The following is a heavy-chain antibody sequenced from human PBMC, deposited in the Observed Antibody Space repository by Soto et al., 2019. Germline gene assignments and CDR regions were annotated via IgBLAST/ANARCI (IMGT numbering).Heavy chain of an antibody. CDR1: GGSISSSSYY. CDR2: IHYSVTT. Sequence: SETLSLTCTVSGGSISSSSYYWGWIRQPPGKGLEWIGNIHYSVTTYYNASLNSRVTISIDTSKNQFSLKLSSVSAADTAVYYCARPHSGLPYSFDSWGQGTLVTVSS. CDR3: ARPHSGLPYSFDS. J-gene: IGHJ4*02. D-gene: IGHD6-25*01. V-gene: IGHV4-39*01.